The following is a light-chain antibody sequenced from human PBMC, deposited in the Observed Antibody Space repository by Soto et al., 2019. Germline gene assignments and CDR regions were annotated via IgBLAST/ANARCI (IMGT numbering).Light chain of an antibody. CDR3: QQYYTWPPMYT. CDR2: GAS. Sequence: EIVMTQSPATLSVSPGERATLSCRASQSVSSNLAWHQQKPGQAPRLLIYGASTRATGIPARFSGSGSGTEFTLTISSLQSEEFAVYYCQQYYTWPPMYTFGQGTKLEIK. CDR1: QSVSSN. J-gene: IGKJ2*01. V-gene: IGKV3-15*01.